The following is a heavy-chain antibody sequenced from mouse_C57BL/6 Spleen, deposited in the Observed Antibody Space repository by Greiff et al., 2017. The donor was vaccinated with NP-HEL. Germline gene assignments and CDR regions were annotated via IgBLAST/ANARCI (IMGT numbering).Heavy chain of an antibody. CDR1: GFTFSSYA. CDR3: TRDFYYGNYDWYFDV. J-gene: IGHJ1*03. CDR2: ISSGGDYI. V-gene: IGHV5-9-1*02. Sequence: EVKVVESGEGLVKPGGSLKLSCAASGFTFSSYAMSWVRQTPEKRLEWVAYISSGGDYIYYADTVKGRFTISRDNARNTLYLQMSSLKSEDTAMYYCTRDFYYGNYDWYFDVWGTGTTVTVSS. D-gene: IGHD2-1*01.